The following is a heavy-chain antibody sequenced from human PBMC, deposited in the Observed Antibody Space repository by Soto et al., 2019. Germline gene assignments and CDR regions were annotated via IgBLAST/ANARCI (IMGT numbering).Heavy chain of an antibody. CDR1: GGTISGYY. CDR2: IYSSGNT. V-gene: IGHV4-4*07. D-gene: IGHD3-3*01. CDR3: ARGQRFSDWFDH. J-gene: IGHJ5*02. Sequence: PXETLSLTCSVSGGTISGYYWTWIRQPAGKGLEWIGRIYSSGNTKYNPSLQSRVTMSLDTSNNQFSLRLTSVTAADTAVYYCARGQRFSDWFDHWGQGTLVTVSS.